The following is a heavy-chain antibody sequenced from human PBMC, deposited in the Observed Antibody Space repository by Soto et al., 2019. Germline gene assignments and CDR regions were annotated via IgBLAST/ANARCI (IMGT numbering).Heavy chain of an antibody. D-gene: IGHD3-3*01. CDR2: IYPGDSDT. J-gene: IGHJ4*02. V-gene: IGHV5-51*01. CDR1: GYSFTSYW. CDR3: ARLNDLWSGYYPAYFDY. Sequence: GESLKISCKGSGYSFTSYWIGWVRQMPGKGLEWMGIIYPGDSDTRYSPSFQGQVTISADKSISTAYLQWSSLKASDTAMYYCARLNDLWSGYYPAYFDYWGQGTLVTVSS.